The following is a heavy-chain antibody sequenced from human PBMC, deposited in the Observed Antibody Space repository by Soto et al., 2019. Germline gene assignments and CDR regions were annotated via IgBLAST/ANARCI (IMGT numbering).Heavy chain of an antibody. J-gene: IGHJ6*02. CDR2: ISGSGGST. D-gene: IGHD6-6*01. V-gene: IGHV3-23*01. CDR3: AKMSSSSVYYYYGMDG. Sequence: PGGSLRLSCAASGFTFSSYAMSWVRQAPGKGLEWVSAISGSGGSTYYADSVKGRFTISRDNSKNTLYLQMNSLRAEDTAVYYCAKMSSSSVYYYYGMDGWGQGTTVTVSS. CDR1: GFTFSSYA.